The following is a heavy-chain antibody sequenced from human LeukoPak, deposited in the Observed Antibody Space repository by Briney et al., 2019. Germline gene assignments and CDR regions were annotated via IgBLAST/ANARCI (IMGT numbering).Heavy chain of an antibody. J-gene: IGHJ4*02. Sequence: SETLSLTCTVSGGSISSYYWSWIRQPPGKGLEWIGYIYYSGSTNYNPSLKGRVTISVDTSKNQFSLKLSPVTAADTAVYYCARHMVYYYDSSGYYDYWGQGTLVTVSS. CDR3: ARHMVYYYDSSGYYDY. V-gene: IGHV4-59*08. D-gene: IGHD3-22*01. CDR2: IYYSGST. CDR1: GGSISSYY.